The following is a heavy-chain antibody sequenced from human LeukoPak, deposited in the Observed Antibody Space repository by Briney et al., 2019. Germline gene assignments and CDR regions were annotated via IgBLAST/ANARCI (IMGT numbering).Heavy chain of an antibody. J-gene: IGHJ4*02. V-gene: IGHV3-74*01. CDR3: ANSNGRGDY. Sequence: PGGSLRLSCAASGFTFSSYWKQWVRQVPGKGLVWVSRINSDGSSTSYADSVKGRFTISRDNAENTLYLQMNSLRAEDTAVYYCANSNGRGDYWGQGTLVTVSS. D-gene: IGHD4-23*01. CDR2: INSDGSST. CDR1: GFTFSSYW.